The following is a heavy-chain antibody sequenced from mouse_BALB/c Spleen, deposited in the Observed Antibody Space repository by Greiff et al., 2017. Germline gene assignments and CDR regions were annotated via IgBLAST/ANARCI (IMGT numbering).Heavy chain of an antibody. CDR1: GFTFNTYA. V-gene: IGHV10-1*02. J-gene: IGHJ2*01. CDR2: IRSKSNNYAT. CDR3: VRHGYFDY. Sequence: EVHLVESGGGLVQPKGSLKLSCAASGFTFNTYAMNWVRQAPGKGLEWVARIRSKSNNYATYYADSVKDRFTISRDDSQSMLYLQMNNLKTEDTAMYYCVRHGYFDYWGQGTTLTVSS.